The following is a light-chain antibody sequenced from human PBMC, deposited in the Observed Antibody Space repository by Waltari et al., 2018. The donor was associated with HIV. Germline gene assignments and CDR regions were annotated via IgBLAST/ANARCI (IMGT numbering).Light chain of an antibody. CDR2: DVN. Sequence: QSALTQPPSASGSPGPSVTVSCTGTSSAIGYFNHISWYHQHPGKAPKLLISDVNKRPSGVPDRFSASKSGATASLTVSGLLAEDEADYYGAAYAGNNIVIFGGGTKVTV. CDR1: SSAIGYFNH. V-gene: IGLV2-8*01. CDR3: AAYAGNNIVI. J-gene: IGLJ2*01.